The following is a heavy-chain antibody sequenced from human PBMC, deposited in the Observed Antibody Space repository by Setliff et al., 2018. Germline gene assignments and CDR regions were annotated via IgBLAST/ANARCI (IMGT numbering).Heavy chain of an antibody. V-gene: IGHV4-39*07. D-gene: IGHD1-26*01. J-gene: IGHJ3*02. CDR1: GGSISDNGYF. CDR2: IYFGGNT. Sequence: SETLSLTCTVPGGSISDNGYFWGWVRQPPGKGLEWIGNIYFGGNTYFNPSFKSRVTMSIDTSNSQFSLKLSSVTAADTAIYYCARDASASDGRNAFDIWGQGTMDTVSS. CDR3: ARDASASDGRNAFDI.